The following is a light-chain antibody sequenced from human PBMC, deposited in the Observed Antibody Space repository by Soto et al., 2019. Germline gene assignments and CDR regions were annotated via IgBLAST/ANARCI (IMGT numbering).Light chain of an antibody. CDR3: QQTYSTPYT. V-gene: IGKV1-39*01. Sequence: DIPMTQSPSSLSASVGDRITITGRASQTISNFLNWYHQRPGKAPKLLIFGASSLQSGVPSKFTGSGSGTDFTLTISDLQPEDFATYYCQQTYSTPYTFGQGTNLEIK. CDR2: GAS. CDR1: QTISNF. J-gene: IGKJ2*01.